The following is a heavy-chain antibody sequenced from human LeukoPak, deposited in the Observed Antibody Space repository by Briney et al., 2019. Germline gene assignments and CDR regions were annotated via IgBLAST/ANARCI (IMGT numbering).Heavy chain of an antibody. CDR1: GYTFISYY. CDR3: ARVRRSGELLDAGRYNWLDP. CDR2: INPSGGSS. Sequence: ASVTVSCTASGYTFISYYIHWVRQAPGQGLQWVGSINPSGGSSTYAQKLRGRVTLTRDTSTSTVYMELSSLRSEDTAVYYCARVRRSGELLDAGRYNWLDPWGQGTLVTVSS. D-gene: IGHD1-26*01. V-gene: IGHV1-46*01. J-gene: IGHJ5*02.